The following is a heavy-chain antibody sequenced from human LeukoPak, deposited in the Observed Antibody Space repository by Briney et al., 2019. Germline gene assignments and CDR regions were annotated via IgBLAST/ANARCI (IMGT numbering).Heavy chain of an antibody. J-gene: IGHJ6*02. Sequence: SVKVSCKASGYTFTGYYMHWVRQAPGQGLEWMGGIIPIFGTANYAQKFQGRVTITADESTSTAYMELRSLRSDDTAVYYCARGSYSSGIGDYYYYYGMDVWGQGTTVTVSS. CDR3: ARGSYSSGIGDYYYYYGMDV. V-gene: IGHV1-69*13. CDR1: GYTFTGYY. CDR2: IIPIFGTA. D-gene: IGHD6-19*01.